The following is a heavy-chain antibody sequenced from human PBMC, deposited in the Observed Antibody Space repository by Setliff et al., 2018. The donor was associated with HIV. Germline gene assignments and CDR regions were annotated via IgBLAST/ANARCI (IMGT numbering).Heavy chain of an antibody. D-gene: IGHD2-2*01. CDR2: INHSGST. Sequence: PSETLSLTCTVSGDSFTSSYWSWIRQPPGKGLECIGEINHSGSTNYNPSLKSRVTISVDTSKHQFSLKLNSMTAADTAVYFCARKVGGDFDYWGQGTLVTVSS. V-gene: IGHV4-34*01. CDR3: ARKVGGDFDY. CDR1: GDSFTSSY. J-gene: IGHJ4*02.